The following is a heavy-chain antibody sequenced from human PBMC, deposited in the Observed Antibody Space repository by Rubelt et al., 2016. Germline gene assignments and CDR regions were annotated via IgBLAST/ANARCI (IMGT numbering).Heavy chain of an antibody. D-gene: IGHD3-10*01. J-gene: IGHJ4*02. CDR1: GYTFTGYY. CDR3: ARDPLPVRGVIMTPTH. V-gene: IGHV1-2*02. CDR2: INPNSGGT. Sequence: QVQLVQSGAEVKKPGASVKVSCKASGYTFTGYYMHWVRQAPGQGLEWMGWINPNSGGTNYAQRFQGVVTMTRDTSISTAYMELSRLRSDDTAVYYCARDPLPVRGVIMTPTHWGQGTLVTVSS.